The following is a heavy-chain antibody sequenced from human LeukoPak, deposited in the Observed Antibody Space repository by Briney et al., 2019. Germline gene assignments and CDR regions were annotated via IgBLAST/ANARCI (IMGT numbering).Heavy chain of an antibody. D-gene: IGHD3-16*01. CDR2: IYASGVT. Sequence: PSETLSLTCSVSGASITNYWTWVRQPAGRGLEWIGRIYASGVTSYNPSLKTRLTISVDTSKNQFSLKLSSVTAADTAVYFCARGLYVSWPLWGFWGQGTLVTVSS. V-gene: IGHV4-4*07. CDR3: ARGLYVSWPLWGF. J-gene: IGHJ4*02. CDR1: GASITNY.